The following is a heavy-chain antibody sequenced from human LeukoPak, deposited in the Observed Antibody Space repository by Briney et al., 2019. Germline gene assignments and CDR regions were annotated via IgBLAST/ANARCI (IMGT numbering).Heavy chain of an antibody. Sequence: PGGSLRLSCAASGFIFSSYGMHWVRQAPGKGLEWVAFIRYDGRNKYYADSVKGRFTISRDNSKNTLYLQMNSLRGEDTAVYYCAKDSLRERIVESTTRGVNDYWGQGTLVTVSS. J-gene: IGHJ4*02. D-gene: IGHD1-26*01. CDR2: IRYDGRNK. CDR1: GFIFSSYG. CDR3: AKDSLRERIVESTTRGVNDY. V-gene: IGHV3-30*02.